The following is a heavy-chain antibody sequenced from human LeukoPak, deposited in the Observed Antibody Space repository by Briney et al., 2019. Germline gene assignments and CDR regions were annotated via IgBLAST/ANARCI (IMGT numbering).Heavy chain of an antibody. Sequence: SETLSLACAVYGGSFSGYYWSWIRQPPGKGLEWLGEINHSGSTNYNPSLKSRVTISVDTSKNQFSLKLSSVTAADTAVYYCARGRYDFWSGYPHKYYFDYWGQGTLVTLSS. J-gene: IGHJ4*02. CDR1: GGSFSGYY. V-gene: IGHV4-34*01. CDR3: ARGRYDFWSGYPHKYYFDY. D-gene: IGHD3-3*01. CDR2: INHSGST.